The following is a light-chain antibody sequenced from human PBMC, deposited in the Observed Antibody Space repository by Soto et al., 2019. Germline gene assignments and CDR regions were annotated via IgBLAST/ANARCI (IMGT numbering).Light chain of an antibody. CDR3: QQRSNWPCT. J-gene: IGKJ3*01. Sequence: EIVLTQAPSTLYFSLCEITTLSCRASQTVSKYLAWYQQKPGQAPRLLIYDTSNRATGIPARVSGSGSGTDFTLTISGQLPEDCALYAGQQRSNWPCTCGRGTTGDCK. CDR1: QTVSKY. V-gene: IGKV3-11*01. CDR2: DTS.